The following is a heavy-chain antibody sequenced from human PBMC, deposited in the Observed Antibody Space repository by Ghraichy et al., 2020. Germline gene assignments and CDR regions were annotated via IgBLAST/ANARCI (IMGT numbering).Heavy chain of an antibody. J-gene: IGHJ4*02. CDR2: IRYDGSNK. CDR3: AKGRWEYSTVTTVDY. V-gene: IGHV3-30*02. CDR1: GFTFSSYG. Sequence: GESLNISCAASGFTFSSYGMHWVRQAPGKGLEWVAFIRYDGSNKYYADSVKGRFTISRDSSKNTLYLQMNSLRAEDTAVYYCAKGRWEYSTVTTVDYWGQGTLVTVSS. D-gene: IGHD4-17*01.